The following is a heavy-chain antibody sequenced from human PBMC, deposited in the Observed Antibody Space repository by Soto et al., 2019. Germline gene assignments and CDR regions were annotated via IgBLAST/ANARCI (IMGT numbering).Heavy chain of an antibody. J-gene: IGHJ5*02. CDR1: GGSISSYY. D-gene: IGHD6-6*01. CDR3: AREGGGIAGRNSNWFDP. V-gene: IGHV4-4*07. CDR2: IYTSGST. Sequence: AETLSLTCTVSGGSISSYYWSWIRQPAGRGLEWIGRIYTSGSTNYNPYFKSRVTMSAETSKNQFSLQLSSVTAADTAVYYCAREGGGIAGRNSNWFDPWGQGTLVTVSS.